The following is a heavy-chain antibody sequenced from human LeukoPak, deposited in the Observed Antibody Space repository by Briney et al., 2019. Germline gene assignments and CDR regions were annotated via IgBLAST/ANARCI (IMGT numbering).Heavy chain of an antibody. V-gene: IGHV3-48*01. CDR1: GFTFSSYS. CDR2: ISSSSSTI. D-gene: IGHD2-2*02. Sequence: GGSLRLSCAASGFTFSSYSMNWVRQAPGKGLEWVSYISSSSSTIYYADSVKGRFTISRDNAKNSLHLQMNSLRAEDTAVYYCARDNTYMFDYWGQGTQVTVSS. J-gene: IGHJ4*02. CDR3: ARDNTYMFDY.